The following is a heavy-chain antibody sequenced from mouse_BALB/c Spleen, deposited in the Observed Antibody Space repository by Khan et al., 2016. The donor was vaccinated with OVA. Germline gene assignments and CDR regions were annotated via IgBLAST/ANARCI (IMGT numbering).Heavy chain of an antibody. V-gene: IGHV14-3*02. D-gene: IGHD2-1*01. CDR2: IDPPNDDS. J-gene: IGHJ3*01. CDR3: ATLYVNPFAF. Sequence: MQLEESGAELVKPGASVKLSCSASGFNIKDTYIHWMKQRPEQGLEWIGRIDPPNDDSKYGPKFQAKATLTADTSSNTAYLQLSSLTSEDTAVYYCATLYVNPFAFWGQGTLVSVSA. CDR1: GFNIKDTY.